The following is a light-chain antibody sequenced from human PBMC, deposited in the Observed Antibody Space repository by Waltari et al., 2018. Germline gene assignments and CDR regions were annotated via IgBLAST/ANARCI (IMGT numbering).Light chain of an antibody. J-gene: IGKJ5*01. CDR3: QQRTNWVTT. CDR1: ASVSSY. Sequence: SCRANASVSSYLAWYQQKPGQAPRFLIYDASNRAAGIPARFSGSGYGTDFTLTISSLEPEDFAIYYCQQRTNWVTTFGQGTRLDIK. CDR2: DAS. V-gene: IGKV3-11*01.